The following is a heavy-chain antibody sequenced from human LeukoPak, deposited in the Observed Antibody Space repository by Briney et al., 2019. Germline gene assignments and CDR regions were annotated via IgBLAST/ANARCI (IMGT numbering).Heavy chain of an antibody. D-gene: IGHD4-11*01. CDR3: ARDLGRNYPDYYYMDV. V-gene: IGHV1-46*01. J-gene: IGHJ6*03. CDR2: INPSGGST. Sequence: ASVKVSCKASGYTFTSYYIHWVRQAPGQGLEWMGIINPSGGSTSYAQKFQGRVTMTRDTSTSTVYMELSSLRSEDTAVYYCARDLGRNYPDYYYMDVWGKGTTVTVSS. CDR1: GYTFTSYY.